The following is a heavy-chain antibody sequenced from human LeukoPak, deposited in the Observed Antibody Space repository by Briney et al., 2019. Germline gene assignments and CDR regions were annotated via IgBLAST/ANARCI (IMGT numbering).Heavy chain of an antibody. CDR2: IRPSAGST. CDR3: VREKSGGTYDY. CDR1: GYTFTSYD. J-gene: IGHJ4*02. V-gene: IGHV1-46*01. Sequence: ASVKVSCKASGYTFTSYDINWVRQAPGQGLEWMGTIRPSAGSTSYAQKFQGRVTMTRDMSTTTGYMELSSLRSEDTAVYYCVREKSGGTYDYWGQGTLVTVSS. D-gene: IGHD3-16*01.